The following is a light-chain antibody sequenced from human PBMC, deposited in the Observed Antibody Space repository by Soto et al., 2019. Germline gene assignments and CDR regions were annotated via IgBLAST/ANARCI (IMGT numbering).Light chain of an antibody. CDR1: QSVSSSY. Sequence: EIVLTQSPGTLSLSPGERATLSCRASQSVSSSYLAWYQPKPGQAPRLPIYGASSRATGIPDRFSGSGSGTDFTLTISRLEPEDFAVYYCQQYNNWLYTFGQGTRLEIK. CDR2: GAS. V-gene: IGKV3-20*01. CDR3: QQYNNWLYT. J-gene: IGKJ5*01.